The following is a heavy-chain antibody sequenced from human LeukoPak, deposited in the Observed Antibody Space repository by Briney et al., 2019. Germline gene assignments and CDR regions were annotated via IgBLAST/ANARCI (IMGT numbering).Heavy chain of an antibody. J-gene: IGHJ3*02. Sequence: PGGSLRLSCAASGFTFSSYVMHWARQAPGKGLEWVAFIRYDGSNKYYADSVKGRFTISRDNSKNTLYLQMNSLRAEDTAVYYCAIIMITFGGVIAHDAFDIWGQGTMVTVS. CDR1: GFTFSSYV. V-gene: IGHV3-30*02. CDR2: IRYDGSNK. D-gene: IGHD3-16*02. CDR3: AIIMITFGGVIAHDAFDI.